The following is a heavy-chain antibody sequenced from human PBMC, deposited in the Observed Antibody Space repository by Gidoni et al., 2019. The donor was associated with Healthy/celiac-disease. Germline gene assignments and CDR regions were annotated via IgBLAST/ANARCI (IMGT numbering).Heavy chain of an antibody. CDR1: GGSISSSSYY. J-gene: IGHJ4*02. Sequence: QLQLQESGPGLVKPSETLSLTCTVSGGSISSSSYYWGWLRQPPGKGLEWIGSIYYSGSTYYNPSLKSRVTISVDTSKNQFSLKLSSVTAADTAVYYCARLVRTIFGVVISYFDYWGQGTLVTVSS. D-gene: IGHD3-3*01. V-gene: IGHV4-39*01. CDR3: ARLVRTIFGVVISYFDY. CDR2: IYYSGST.